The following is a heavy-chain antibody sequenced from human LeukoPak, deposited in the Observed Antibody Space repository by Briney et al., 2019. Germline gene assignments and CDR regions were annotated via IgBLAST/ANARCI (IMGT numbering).Heavy chain of an antibody. V-gene: IGHV1-8*01. CDR1: GYTFTSYD. Sequence: ASVKVSCKASGYTFTSYDINWVRQATGQGLEWMGWMNPNSGNTGYAQKFQGRVTMTRNTSISTAYMELSSLRSEDTAVYYCARGCDYDSSGYDYYYMDVWGKGTTVTVSS. D-gene: IGHD3-22*01. J-gene: IGHJ6*03. CDR3: ARGCDYDSSGYDYYYMDV. CDR2: MNPNSGNT.